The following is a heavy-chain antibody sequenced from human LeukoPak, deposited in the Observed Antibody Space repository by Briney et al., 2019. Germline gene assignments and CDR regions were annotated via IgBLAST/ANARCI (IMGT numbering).Heavy chain of an antibody. CDR3: AKSYGSGSYYNFFDY. J-gene: IGHJ4*02. D-gene: IGHD3-10*01. V-gene: IGHV3-30*18. CDR2: ISYDGSNK. CDR1: GFTFSSYG. Sequence: GGSLRLSCAASGFTFSSYGMHWVRQAPGKGLEWGAVISYDGSNKDYADSVRGRFTISTDNSKNTLYLQMNRLRAEDTAVYYCAKSYGSGSYYNFFDYWGQGTLVTVSS.